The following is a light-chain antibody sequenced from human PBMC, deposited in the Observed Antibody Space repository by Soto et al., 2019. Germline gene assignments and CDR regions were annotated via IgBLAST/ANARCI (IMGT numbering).Light chain of an antibody. Sequence: QSALTQPASVSGSPGQSITISCTGTSSDVGSYNLVSWYQQHLGKAPKLIIYEDSKRPSGVSNRFSGSKSGNTASLTISGLQTEDEADYYCCSYADSSTYVFGTGTKVTVL. CDR3: CSYADSSTYV. CDR2: EDS. CDR1: SSDVGSYNL. J-gene: IGLJ1*01. V-gene: IGLV2-23*01.